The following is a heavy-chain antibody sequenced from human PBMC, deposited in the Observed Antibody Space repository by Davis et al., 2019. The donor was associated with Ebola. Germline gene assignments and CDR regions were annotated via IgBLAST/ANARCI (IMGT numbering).Heavy chain of an antibody. CDR1: GGSISSSNW. V-gene: IGHV4-4*02. J-gene: IGHJ5*02. D-gene: IGHD3-10*01. Sequence: SETLSLTCAVSGGSISSSNWWSWVRQPPGKGLEWIGEIYHSGSTNYNPSLKSRVTISVDTSKNQFSLKLSSVTAADTAVYYCARDLLSGSSNWFDPWGQGTLVTVSS. CDR2: IYHSGST. CDR3: ARDLLSGSSNWFDP.